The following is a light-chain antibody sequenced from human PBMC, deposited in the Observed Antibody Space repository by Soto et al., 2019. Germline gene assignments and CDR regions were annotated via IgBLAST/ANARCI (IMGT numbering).Light chain of an antibody. J-gene: IGKJ3*01. Sequence: DIVLTQSPGTLSLSPGERATVSCRASQSVSSNYLAWYQQKPGQAPRLLIYGASSRATGIPDRFSGSGSGTDFTLTISGLEPEDVATYYCQKYNSAPLTFGPGTKVDIK. CDR1: QSVSSNY. CDR3: QKYNSAPLT. CDR2: GAS. V-gene: IGKV3-20*01.